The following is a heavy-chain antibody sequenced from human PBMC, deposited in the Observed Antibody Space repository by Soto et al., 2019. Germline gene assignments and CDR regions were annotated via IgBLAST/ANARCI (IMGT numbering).Heavy chain of an antibody. V-gene: IGHV5-10-1*01. CDR3: ASTPYYDFWSGYYGMDV. D-gene: IGHD3-3*01. CDR1: GYSFTSYW. CDR2: IDPSDSYT. J-gene: IGHJ6*02. Sequence: GETLKLSCEGSGYSFTSYWISWVRQMPGKGLEWMGRIDPSDSYTNYSPSFQGHVTISADKSISTAYLQWSSLKASDTAMYYCASTPYYDFWSGYYGMDVWGQGTTVTVSS.